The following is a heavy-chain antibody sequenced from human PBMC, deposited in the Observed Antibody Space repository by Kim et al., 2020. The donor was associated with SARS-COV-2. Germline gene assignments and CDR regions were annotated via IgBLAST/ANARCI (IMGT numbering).Heavy chain of an antibody. V-gene: IGHV3-11*01. CDR3: ARQGLAPRRWFDP. D-gene: IGHD6-6*01. J-gene: IGHJ5*02. Sequence: GGSLRLSCAASGFTFSDYYMSWIRQAPGKGLEWVSYISSSGSTLYYADSVKGRFTISRDNAKNSLYLQMNSLGVEDTALYYCARQGLAPRRWFDPWGQGTLVTVSS. CDR2: ISSSGSTL. CDR1: GFTFSDYY.